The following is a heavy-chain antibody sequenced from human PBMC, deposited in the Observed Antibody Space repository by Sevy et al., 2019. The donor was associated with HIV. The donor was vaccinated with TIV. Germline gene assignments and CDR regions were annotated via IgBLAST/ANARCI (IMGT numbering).Heavy chain of an antibody. V-gene: IGHV4-39*01. CDR3: ARHAKYYDILTGYSIHPNNWFDP. CDR1: GGSISSSSYY. Sequence: SETLSLTCTVSGGSISSSSYYWGWIRQRPGKGLEWSESIYYSGSAYYNPSLKSRVTMSVDTSKNQFSLKLSSVTAADTAVYYCARHAKYYDILTGYSIHPNNWFDPWGQGTLVTVSS. CDR2: IYYSGSA. D-gene: IGHD3-9*01. J-gene: IGHJ5*02.